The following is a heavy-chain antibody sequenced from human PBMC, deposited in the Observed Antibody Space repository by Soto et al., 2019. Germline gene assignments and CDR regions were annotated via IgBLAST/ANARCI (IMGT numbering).Heavy chain of an antibody. CDR3: EREVTGRFDY. D-gene: IGHD1-20*01. CDR2: MNPNSGNT. V-gene: IGHV1-8*01. Sequence: QVQLVQSGAEVKKPGASVKVSCKASGYTFTSYDINWVRQATGQGLEWMGWMNPNSGNTAYAQKFQGRVTMTRNTSITTAYMELSSLRSADTAVYYYEREVTGRFDYWGQGTLVTVSS. J-gene: IGHJ4*02. CDR1: GYTFTSYD.